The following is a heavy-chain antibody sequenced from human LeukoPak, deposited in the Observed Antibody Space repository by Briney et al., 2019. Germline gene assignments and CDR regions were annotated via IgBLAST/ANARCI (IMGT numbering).Heavy chain of an antibody. Sequence: GSSVKVSCKASGGTFSSYAISWVRQAPGQELEWMGWISPYNGNANYAQNFQGRVTLTTDTSTSTAYMDLRNLSPDDTAVYYCARDMKQWLVDAFDIWGQGTTVTVSS. J-gene: IGHJ3*02. CDR1: GGTFSSYA. CDR3: ARDMKQWLVDAFDI. CDR2: ISPYNGNA. V-gene: IGHV1-18*01. D-gene: IGHD6-19*01.